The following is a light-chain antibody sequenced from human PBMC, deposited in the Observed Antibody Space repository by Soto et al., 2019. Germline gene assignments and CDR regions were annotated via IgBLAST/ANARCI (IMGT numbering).Light chain of an antibody. CDR3: QHYGTSPTWT. CDR2: GAS. V-gene: IGKV3-20*01. Sequence: DIVLTQSPGTLSLSPGERATLSCRASQSVSGSYLAWYQQKPGQAPRLLIYGASSRATGIPDSFSGDGSGTDFTLTISRLEPEDFVVYYCQHYGTSPTWTFGQGTKVEVK. J-gene: IGKJ1*01. CDR1: QSVSGSY.